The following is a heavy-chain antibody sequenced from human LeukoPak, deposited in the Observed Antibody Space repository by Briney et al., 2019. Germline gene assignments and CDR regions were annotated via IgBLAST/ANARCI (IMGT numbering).Heavy chain of an antibody. CDR2: IKQDGSEK. V-gene: IGHV3-7*01. CDR1: GFTFSSYW. J-gene: IGHJ4*02. Sequence: PGGSLRLSCTASGFTFSSYWMNWVRQAPGKGLEWVANIKQDGSEKYYVDSVKGRFTISRDNAKNPLYLQMNSLRAEDTAVYYCARGPWYSSAWYHVDYWGQGTLVTVSS. D-gene: IGHD6-19*01. CDR3: ARGPWYSSAWYHVDY.